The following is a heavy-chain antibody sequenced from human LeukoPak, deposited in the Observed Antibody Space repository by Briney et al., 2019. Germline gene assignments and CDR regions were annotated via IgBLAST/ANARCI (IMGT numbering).Heavy chain of an antibody. CDR2: ISSSSSYI. V-gene: IGHV3-21*01. CDR1: GFTFSSYS. D-gene: IGHD6-19*01. CDR3: ASVSLLGGSGPPGY. Sequence: GGSLRLSCAASGFTFSSYSMNWVRQAPGKGLEWVSSISSSSSYIYYADSVKGRFTISRDNAKNSLYLQMNSLRAEDTAVYYCASVSLLGGSGPPGYWGQGTLVTVSS. J-gene: IGHJ4*02.